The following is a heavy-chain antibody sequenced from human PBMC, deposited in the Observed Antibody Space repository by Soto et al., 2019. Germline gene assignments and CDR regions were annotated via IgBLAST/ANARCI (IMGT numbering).Heavy chain of an antibody. Sequence: GGSLRLSCAASGFTVSGMFMNWVRQAPGKGLEWVSVIYPAGPTYYADSVKGRFTISRDNSKNTLFLQLNNLRAEDTAVYYCARDADSSGLHYWGQGILVTVSS. CDR1: GFTVSGMF. D-gene: IGHD6-19*01. J-gene: IGHJ4*02. CDR2: IYPAGPT. CDR3: ARDADSSGLHY. V-gene: IGHV3-53*01.